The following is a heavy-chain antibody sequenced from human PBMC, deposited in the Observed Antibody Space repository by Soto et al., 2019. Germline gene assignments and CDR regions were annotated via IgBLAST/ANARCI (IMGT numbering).Heavy chain of an antibody. V-gene: IGHV1-46*01. CDR3: AIGYCSSGTCDRLYYYDRDV. CDR1: GYTITSYY. Sequence: QVYLVQSGAEVRKPGASVRLSCKASGYTITSYYMHWGRQAPGQGLEWMGLINPSSSATRYSQKFRGRVTMTRDVSTSTVSMEMSGLRSDDTAVYYGAIGYCSSGTCDRLYYYDRDVWGQGTTVTVSS. J-gene: IGHJ6*02. CDR2: INPSSSAT. D-gene: IGHD2-15*01.